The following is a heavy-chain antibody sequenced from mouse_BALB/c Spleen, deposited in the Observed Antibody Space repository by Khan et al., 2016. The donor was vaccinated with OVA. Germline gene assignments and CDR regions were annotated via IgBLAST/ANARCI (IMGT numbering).Heavy chain of an antibody. CDR1: GFSLSRYN. J-gene: IGHJ4*01. CDR3: ARAYYRYDGYYAMDY. Sequence: VQLQESGPGLVAPSQSLSITCNVSGFSLSRYNIHWVRQPPGKGLEWLGMIWGGGGTDYNSSLKSRLSISKDNSTSHVFLKMSSLQTDDTAMYYCARAYYRYDGYYAMDYWGQGTSVTVSS. V-gene: IGHV2-6-4*01. CDR2: IWGGGGT. D-gene: IGHD2-14*01.